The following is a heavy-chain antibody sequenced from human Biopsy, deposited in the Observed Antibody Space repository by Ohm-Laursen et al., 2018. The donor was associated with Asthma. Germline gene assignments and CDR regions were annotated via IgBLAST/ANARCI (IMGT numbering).Heavy chain of an antibody. CDR3: ARSPYYYGLLGPTRGFGVYAV. Sequence: SDTLSLTCTVSGDSFSNYYWPWIRQPPGKGLEWIGEINHRGNTNYNPSLKRRVTFSVETSKNQFSVKMRSVTAAVTAVYYCARSPYYYGLLGPTRGFGVYAVWGHGTLVTVSS. D-gene: IGHD3-10*01. CDR1: GDSFSNYY. J-gene: IGHJ3*01. V-gene: IGHV4-34*01. CDR2: INHRGNT.